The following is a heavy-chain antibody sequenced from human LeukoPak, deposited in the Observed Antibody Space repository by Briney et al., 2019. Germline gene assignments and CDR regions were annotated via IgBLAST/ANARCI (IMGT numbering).Heavy chain of an antibody. Sequence: ASVKVSCKASGYTFAGYYLHWVRQAPGQGLEWMGWIKPSSGGTQYAQKFQGRVTMARDTSISTAYMELSRLQSDDTAVYYCASAESHDYGETWGQGTLVTVSS. D-gene: IGHD4-17*01. CDR2: IKPSSGGT. J-gene: IGHJ4*02. CDR1: GYTFAGYY. V-gene: IGHV1-2*02. CDR3: ASAESHDYGET.